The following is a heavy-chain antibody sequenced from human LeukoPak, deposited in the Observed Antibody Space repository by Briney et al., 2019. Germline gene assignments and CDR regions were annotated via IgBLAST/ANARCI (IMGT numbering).Heavy chain of an antibody. CDR3: AKESKVRYYFDY. CDR2: ISGIGGST. V-gene: IGHV3-23*01. J-gene: IGHJ4*02. Sequence: GGSLRLSCAASGFTFSSYAMSWVRQAPGKWLEWVSAISGIGGSTYYADSVKGRFTSSRDNSKNTLYLQMNSLRAEETAVYYCAKESKVRYYFDYWGQGTLVTVSS. CDR1: GFTFSSYA.